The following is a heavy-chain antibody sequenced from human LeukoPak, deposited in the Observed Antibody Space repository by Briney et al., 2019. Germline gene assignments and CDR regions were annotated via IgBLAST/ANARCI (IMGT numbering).Heavy chain of an antibody. D-gene: IGHD1-26*01. CDR1: GFTVSSNY. J-gene: IGHJ4*02. CDR3: AREPSGTYWLDY. Sequence: GGSLRLSCAASGFTVSSNYMSWVRQAPGKGLEWVSVIYSAGSTYYADSVKGRFTISRDNSKNTLYFQMNSLRAEDTAVYYCAREPSGTYWLDYWGQGTLVTVSS. V-gene: IGHV3-66*02. CDR2: IYSAGST.